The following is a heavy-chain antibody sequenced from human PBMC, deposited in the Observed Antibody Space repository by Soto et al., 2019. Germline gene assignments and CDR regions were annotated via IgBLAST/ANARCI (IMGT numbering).Heavy chain of an antibody. CDR3: VRGSKLCNGGACLHE. D-gene: IGHD2-8*02. J-gene: IGHJ4*02. CDR2: IYSVGAT. CDR1: GFVVSNEY. V-gene: IGHV3-53*01. Sequence: GGSLRLSCAATGFVVSNEYMSWARQAPGKGLEWVSVIYSVGATFYADAVKGRFTISRDSSKNTLYLQMNSLRVEDSATYFCVRGSKLCNGGACLHEWGLGTLVTVSS.